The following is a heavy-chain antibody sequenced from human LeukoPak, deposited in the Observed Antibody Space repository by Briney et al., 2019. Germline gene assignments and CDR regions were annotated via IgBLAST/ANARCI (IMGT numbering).Heavy chain of an antibody. D-gene: IGHD6-19*01. CDR2: FYPDDSET. CDR1: GYNFTSYW. Sequence: GESLKISSKASGYNFTSYWIAWVRQMPGKGLEWMGIFYPDDSETRYSPSFQGQVTISADKSTSAAYLQWTSLKASATAMYYCANSVAVAGTALDYWGQGTLVTVSS. CDR3: ANSVAVAGTALDY. V-gene: IGHV5-51*01. J-gene: IGHJ4*02.